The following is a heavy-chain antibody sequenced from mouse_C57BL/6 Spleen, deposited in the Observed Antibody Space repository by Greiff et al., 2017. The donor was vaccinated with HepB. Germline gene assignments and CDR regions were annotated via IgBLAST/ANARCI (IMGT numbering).Heavy chain of an antibody. CDR3: ARGTGYDFSFDY. Sequence: EVKVVESGGGLVKPGGSLKLSCAASGFTFSSYAMSWVRQTPEKRLEWVATISDGGSYTYYPDNVKGRFTISRDNAKNNLYLQMSHLKSEDTAMYYCARGTGYDFSFDYWGQGTTLTVSS. D-gene: IGHD2-4*01. CDR2: ISDGGSYT. V-gene: IGHV5-4*03. J-gene: IGHJ2*01. CDR1: GFTFSSYA.